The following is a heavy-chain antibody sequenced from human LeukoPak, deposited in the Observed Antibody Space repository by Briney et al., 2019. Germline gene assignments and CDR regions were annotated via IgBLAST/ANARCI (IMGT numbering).Heavy chain of an antibody. CDR1: GGTFSSYA. CDR2: IIPIFGTA. Sequence: SVKVSCKASGGTFSSYAISWVRQAPGQGLEWMGRIIPIFGTANYAQEFQGRVTITTDESTSTAYMELSSLRSEDTAVYYCARSGQYYDFWSGRFGYMGVWGKGTMVTVSS. V-gene: IGHV1-69*05. D-gene: IGHD3-3*01. CDR3: ARSGQYYDFWSGRFGYMGV. J-gene: IGHJ6*03.